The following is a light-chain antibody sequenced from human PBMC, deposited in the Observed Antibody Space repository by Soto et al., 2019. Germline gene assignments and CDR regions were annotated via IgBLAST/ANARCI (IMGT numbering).Light chain of an antibody. Sequence: IVLTQSPATLSLSPGERATVSCRASQTVSNHLAWYQQKPGQAPRLLIYDASNRATDIPARFSGSGSGTDFTLTISSLEPEDFAVYYCQQYNNWPRTFGQGTKVDIK. CDR2: DAS. J-gene: IGKJ1*01. V-gene: IGKV3-11*01. CDR1: QTVSNH. CDR3: QQYNNWPRT.